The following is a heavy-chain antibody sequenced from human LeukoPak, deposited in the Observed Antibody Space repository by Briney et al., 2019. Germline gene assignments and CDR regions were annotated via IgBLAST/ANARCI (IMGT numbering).Heavy chain of an antibody. CDR1: GGSISSSSYY. V-gene: IGHV4-39*01. Sequence: PSETLSLTCTVSGGSISSSSYYWGWIRQPPGKGLEWIGSIYYSGSTYYNPSLKSRVTISVDTSKNQFPLKLSSVTAADTAVYYCARPVVPAAKGAFDIWGQGTMVTVSS. CDR3: ARPVVPAAKGAFDI. CDR2: IYYSGST. J-gene: IGHJ3*02. D-gene: IGHD2-2*01.